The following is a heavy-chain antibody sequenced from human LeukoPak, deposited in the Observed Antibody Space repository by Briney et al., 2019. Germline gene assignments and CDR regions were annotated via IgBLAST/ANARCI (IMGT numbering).Heavy chain of an antibody. V-gene: IGHV1-18*01. D-gene: IGHD2-8*01. CDR2: ISAYNGNT. J-gene: IGHJ6*02. CDR1: GYTFTSYG. Sequence: SVKVSCKASGYTFTSYGISWVRQAPGQGLEWMGWISAYNGNTNYAQKLQGRVTMTTDTSTSTAYMELRSLRSDDTAVYYCARGRYCTNGVCPYYYYGMDVWGQGTTVTVSS. CDR3: ARGRYCTNGVCPYYYYGMDV.